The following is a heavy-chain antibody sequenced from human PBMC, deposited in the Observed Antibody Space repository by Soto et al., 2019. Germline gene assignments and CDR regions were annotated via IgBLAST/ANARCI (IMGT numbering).Heavy chain of an antibody. CDR1: GGSISSYY. J-gene: IGHJ4*02. CDR3: ARLVGYGDPRLDY. Sequence: ASETLSLTCTVSGGSISSYYWSWIRQPPGKGLEWIGYIYYSGSTNYNPSLKSRVTISVDTSKNQFSLKLSSVTAADTAVYYCARLVGYGDPRLDYWGQGTLVTVSS. D-gene: IGHD4-17*01. CDR2: IYYSGST. V-gene: IGHV4-59*01.